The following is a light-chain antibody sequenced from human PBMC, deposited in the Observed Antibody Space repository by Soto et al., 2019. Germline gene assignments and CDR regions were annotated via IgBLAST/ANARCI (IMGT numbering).Light chain of an antibody. CDR1: QGISNY. V-gene: IGKV1-27*01. CDR2: AVS. J-gene: IGKJ2*01. Sequence: DIQMTQSPSSLSASVGDRVTITCRASQGISNYFVWYQQKPGKVPKLLIYAVSNLQSGVPSRFSGSGSGTDFTLTISSLQPEDVATYYCQEYNSALGMYTFGQGTKLEIK. CDR3: QEYNSALGMYT.